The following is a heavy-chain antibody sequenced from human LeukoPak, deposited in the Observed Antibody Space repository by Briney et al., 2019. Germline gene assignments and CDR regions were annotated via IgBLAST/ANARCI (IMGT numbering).Heavy chain of an antibody. J-gene: IGHJ4*02. CDR3: ARDRPSYYYDLTLDY. V-gene: IGHV1-18*01. CDR1: GYTFTSYG. CDR2: ISAYNGNT. Sequence: ASVKVSCKASGYTFTSYGISWVRQAPGQGLEWMGWISAYNGNTNYAQKLQGRVTMTTDTSTSTAYMELRSLRSDDTAVYYCARDRPSYYYDLTLDYWGQGTLVTVSS. D-gene: IGHD3-22*01.